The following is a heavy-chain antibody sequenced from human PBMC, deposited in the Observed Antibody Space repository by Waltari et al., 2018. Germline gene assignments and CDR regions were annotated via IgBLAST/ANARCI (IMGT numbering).Heavy chain of an antibody. V-gene: IGHV2-70*15. CDR1: GSSPSPRGMC. J-gene: IGHJ4*02. D-gene: IGHD5-18*01. Sequence: QVTLRESGPALANPTQTLTLTCTFSGSSPSPRGMCVSWIRQPPGKALEWLARIDWDDDKYYSTSLKTRLTISKDTSKNQVVLTMTNMDPVDTATYYCARTPPLRGYSYGYDYWGQGTLVTVSS. CDR3: ARTPPLRGYSYGYDY. CDR2: IDWDDDK.